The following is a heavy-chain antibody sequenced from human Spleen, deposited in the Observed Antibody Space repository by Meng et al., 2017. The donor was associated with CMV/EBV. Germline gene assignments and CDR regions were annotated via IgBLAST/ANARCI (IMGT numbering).Heavy chain of an antibody. CDR2: IYYSGST. CDR3: ARVRGSDFWNPYVDY. D-gene: IGHD3-3*01. V-gene: IGHV4-61*01. CDR1: GGSVTSGTYY. J-gene: IGHJ4*02. Sequence: SETLSLTCTVSGGSVTSGTYYWSWIRQPPGKGLEWIGYIYYSGSTNYNPSLKSRVTISVDTSKNQFSLKLSSVTAADTAVYYCARVRGSDFWNPYVDYWGQGTLVTVSS.